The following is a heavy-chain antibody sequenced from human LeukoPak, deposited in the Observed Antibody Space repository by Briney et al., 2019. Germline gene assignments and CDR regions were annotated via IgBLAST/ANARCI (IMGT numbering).Heavy chain of an antibody. CDR2: INGRGST. CDR1: GASVGNDY. J-gene: IGHJ5*01. CDR3: ACINTWFDS. V-gene: IGHV4-59*02. Sequence: SETLALSCTVPGASVGNDYWIWIRQPPGKGLEWIGYINGRGSTNYNPSLKSRVTMSADASKNQFSLKLSSVTAADTAVYYCACINTWFDSWGQGTLVTVSS. D-gene: IGHD2-8*01.